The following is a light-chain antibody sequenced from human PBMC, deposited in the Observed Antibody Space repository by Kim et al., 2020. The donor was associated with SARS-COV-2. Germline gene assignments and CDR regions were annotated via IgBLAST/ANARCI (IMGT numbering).Light chain of an antibody. V-gene: IGKV1-9*01. J-gene: IGKJ4*01. Sequence: IQLTQSPSSLSASVGDTVTITCRASQGINSNLAWYQQRPGKAPNLLIYSAFTLHSGVPSRFSGSGSGTDFTLTITSLQPEDFATYQCQVQHSCPFSFGGGAKVEI. CDR2: SAF. CDR3: QVQHSCPFS. CDR1: QGINSN.